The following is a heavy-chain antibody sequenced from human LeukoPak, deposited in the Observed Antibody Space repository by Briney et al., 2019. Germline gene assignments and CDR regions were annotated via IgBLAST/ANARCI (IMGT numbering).Heavy chain of an antibody. CDR1: GFTFSSYA. J-gene: IGHJ4*02. CDR2: ISYDGSNK. V-gene: IGHV3-30-3*01. CDR3: ARDREKAGDRPFDY. D-gene: IGHD7-27*01. Sequence: GRSLRLSCAASGFTFSSYAMHWVRQAPGKGLEWVAVISYDGSNKYYADSVKGRFTISRDNSKNTLYPQMNSLRAEDTAVYYCARDREKAGDRPFDYWGQGTLVTVSS.